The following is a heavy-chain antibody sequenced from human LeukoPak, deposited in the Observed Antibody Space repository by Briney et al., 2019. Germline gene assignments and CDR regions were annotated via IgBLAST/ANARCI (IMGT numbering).Heavy chain of an antibody. D-gene: IGHD5-12*01. CDR2: TYHSGST. V-gene: IGHV4-30-2*01. J-gene: IGHJ5*02. Sequence: SQTLSLTCGVSGGSISSGGYSWSWIRQPPGKGLEWIGYTYHSGSTHYNPSLKSRVTISVDRSKNQFSLKLRSVIAADTAVYYCARAPPEWVSSDYDGSWFDPWGQGTLVTVSS. CDR1: GGSISSGGYS. CDR3: ARAPPEWVSSDYDGSWFDP.